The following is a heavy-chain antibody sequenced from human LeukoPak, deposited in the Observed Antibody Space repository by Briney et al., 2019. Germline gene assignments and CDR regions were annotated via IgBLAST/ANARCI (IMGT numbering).Heavy chain of an antibody. Sequence: ASVKVSCKASGYTFTSYYMHWVRQAPGQGLEWMGIINPSGVSTSYAQKFQGRVTMTRDTSTSTVYMELSSLRSEDTAVYYCARYRRRYYDSSGYYNYGMDVWGQGTTVTVSS. CDR3: ARYRRRYYDSSGYYNYGMDV. V-gene: IGHV1-46*01. D-gene: IGHD3-22*01. CDR1: GYTFTSYY. CDR2: INPSGVST. J-gene: IGHJ6*02.